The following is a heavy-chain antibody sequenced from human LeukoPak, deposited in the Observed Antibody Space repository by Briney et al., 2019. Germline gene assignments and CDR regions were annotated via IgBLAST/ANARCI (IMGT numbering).Heavy chain of an antibody. D-gene: IGHD6-13*01. CDR1: GYTFTSYG. CDR3: AREKIQGIAAAGTGYYYYYMDV. J-gene: IGHJ6*03. Sequence: ASVKVSCKASGYTFTSYGISWVRQAPGQGLEWMGWNSAYNGNTNYAQKLQGRVTMTTDTSTSTAYMELRSLRSDDTAVYYCAREKIQGIAAAGTGYYYYYMDVWGKGTTVTVSS. V-gene: IGHV1-18*01. CDR2: NSAYNGNT.